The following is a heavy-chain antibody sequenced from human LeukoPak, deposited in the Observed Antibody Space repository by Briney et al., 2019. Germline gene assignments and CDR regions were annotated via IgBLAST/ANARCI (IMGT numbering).Heavy chain of an antibody. J-gene: IGHJ4*02. CDR1: GYSISSGYY. V-gene: IGHV4-38-2*02. CDR2: LYHRGST. Sequence: SETLSLTCAVSGYSISSGYYWGWILQPPGKGLEWIGSLYHRGSTSYNPSLESRITISADTSRNQFSLKLTSVTAADTAVYYCAREKKSCTSSTCYRIDYWGQGTLVTVSS. CDR3: AREKKSCTSSTCYRIDY. D-gene: IGHD2-2*01.